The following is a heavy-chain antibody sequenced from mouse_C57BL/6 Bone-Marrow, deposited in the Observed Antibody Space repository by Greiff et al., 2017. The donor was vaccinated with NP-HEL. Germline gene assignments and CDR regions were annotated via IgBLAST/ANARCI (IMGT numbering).Heavy chain of an antibody. CDR1: GFTFSSYA. J-gene: IGHJ2*01. V-gene: IGHV5-4*03. Sequence: EVKLVESGGGLVKPGGSLKLSCAASGFTFSSYAMSWVRQTPEKRLEWVATISDGGSYTYYPNNVKGRFTISRDNAKNNLYLQMSHLKSEDTAMYYCARVPYGSSFDDWGQGTTLTVSS. CDR2: ISDGGSYT. CDR3: ARVPYGSSFDD. D-gene: IGHD1-1*01.